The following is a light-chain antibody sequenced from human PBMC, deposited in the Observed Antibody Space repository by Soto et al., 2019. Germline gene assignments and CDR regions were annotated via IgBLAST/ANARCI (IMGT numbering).Light chain of an antibody. CDR1: QSISSW. Sequence: DIQMTQSPSTLSASVGDRVTITCRASQSISSWLAWYQQKPGKAPKLLIYKASSLESGVPSRFSGSGSGTEFTLTISSLQPDDFATYYCQQYNSYAWTLGQGTKVDLK. V-gene: IGKV1-5*03. J-gene: IGKJ1*01. CDR2: KAS. CDR3: QQYNSYAWT.